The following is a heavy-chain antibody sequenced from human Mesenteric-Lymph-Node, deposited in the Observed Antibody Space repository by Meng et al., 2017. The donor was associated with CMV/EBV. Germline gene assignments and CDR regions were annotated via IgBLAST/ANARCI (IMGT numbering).Heavy chain of an antibody. CDR1: GGSISSYY. J-gene: IGHJ6*02. CDR2: ISYSGTT. Sequence: SETLSLTCTVSGGSISSYYWSWIRQPPGKGLEWIGYISYSGTTNYNPSLKSRVTTSVDTSKNQFSLKLSSVTAADTAVYYCASNGGKGYCSSTSCLSPRDYYYGMDVWGQGTTVTVSS. D-gene: IGHD2-2*01. V-gene: IGHV4-59*12. CDR3: ASNGGKGYCSSTSCLSPRDYYYGMDV.